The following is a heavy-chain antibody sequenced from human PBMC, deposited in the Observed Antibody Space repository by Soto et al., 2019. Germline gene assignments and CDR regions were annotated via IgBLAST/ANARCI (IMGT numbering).Heavy chain of an antibody. D-gene: IGHD3-3*01. CDR3: ANRYDFLDI. CDR2: ISYDGSNK. Sequence: GGSLRLSCAASGFTFSSYGMHWVRQAPGKGLEWVAVISYDGSNKYYADSVKGRFTISRDNSKNTLYLRMNSLRAEDTAVYYCANRYDFLDIWGQGTMVTVSS. V-gene: IGHV3-30*18. J-gene: IGHJ3*02. CDR1: GFTFSSYG.